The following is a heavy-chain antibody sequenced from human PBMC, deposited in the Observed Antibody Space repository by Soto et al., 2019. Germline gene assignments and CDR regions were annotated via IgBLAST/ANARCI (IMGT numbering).Heavy chain of an antibody. D-gene: IGHD5-18*01. J-gene: IGHJ3*02. CDR2: MSATGGST. CDR3: AKSWGDTWQESAFDI. CDR1: GFSFSSYC. V-gene: IGHV3-23*01. Sequence: EVQLLESGGDLIQPGGSLRLSCAASGFSFSSYCMSWVRQAPGKGLEWVSGMSATGGSTYYADSVKGRFIISRDNSRKTLYLQMNSLRADDTAVYYCAKSWGDTWQESAFDIWGLGTMVTVSA.